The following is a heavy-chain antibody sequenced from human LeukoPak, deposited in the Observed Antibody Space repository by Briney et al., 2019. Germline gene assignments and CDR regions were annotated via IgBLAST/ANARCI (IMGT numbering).Heavy chain of an antibody. CDR3: AGWRLQPLTRWFDP. CDR1: GYTFTIYS. Sequence: VSVTLSCKASGYTFTIYSISWVRHAPGQGLERVGWINAYNGDTNDAQKLQGRVTMTTDTSTSTVYMELRSLRSDDTGVYYCAGWRLQPLTRWFDPWGQGTLVTVSS. D-gene: IGHD4-11*01. J-gene: IGHJ5*02. V-gene: IGHV1-18*01. CDR2: INAYNGDT.